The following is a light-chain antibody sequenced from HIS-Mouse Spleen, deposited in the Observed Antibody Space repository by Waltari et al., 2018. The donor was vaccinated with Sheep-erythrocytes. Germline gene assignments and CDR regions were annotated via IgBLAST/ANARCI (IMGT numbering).Light chain of an antibody. CDR3: CSYAGSSTLV. V-gene: IGLV2-23*01. CDR2: EGR. Sequence: QSALTQPASVSGSPGQSITISCTGTSSDVGSYNLVSWYQKHPGKAPKLLIYEGRKRPSGVSNRFSGSKSGNTASRTISGLQAEDEADYYCCSYAGSSTLVFGGGTKLTVL. CDR1: SSDVGSYNL. J-gene: IGLJ2*01.